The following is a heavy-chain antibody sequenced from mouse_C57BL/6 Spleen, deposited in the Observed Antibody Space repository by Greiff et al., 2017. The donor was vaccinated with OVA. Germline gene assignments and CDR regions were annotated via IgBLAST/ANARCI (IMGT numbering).Heavy chain of an antibody. J-gene: IGHJ3*01. Sequence: DVKLVESGGGLVQPGGSMKLSCVASGFTFSNYWMNWVRQSPEKGLEWVAQIRLKSDNYATHYAESVKGRFTISRDDSKSSVYLQMNNLRAEDTGIYYCTRLLRFTFAYWGQGTLVTVSA. CDR3: TRLLRFTFAY. CDR1: GFTFSNYW. V-gene: IGHV6-3*01. CDR2: IRLKSDNYAT. D-gene: IGHD2-3*01.